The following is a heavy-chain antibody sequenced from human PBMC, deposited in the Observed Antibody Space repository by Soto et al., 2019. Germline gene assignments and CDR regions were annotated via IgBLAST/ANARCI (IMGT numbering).Heavy chain of an antibody. D-gene: IGHD3-10*01. J-gene: IGHJ4*02. CDR1: GGSISSYY. CDR2: IYTSGST. Sequence: SETLSLTCTVSGGSISSYYWSWIRQPAGKGLEWIGRIYTSGSTNYNPSLKSRVTMSVDTSKNQFSLKLSSVTAADTAVHYCARGFSAGKGSPPDFWGQGTLVTVSS. CDR3: ARGFSAGKGSPPDF. V-gene: IGHV4-4*07.